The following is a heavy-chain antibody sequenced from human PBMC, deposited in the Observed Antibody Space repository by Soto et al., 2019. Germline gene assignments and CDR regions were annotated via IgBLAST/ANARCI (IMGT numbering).Heavy chain of an antibody. CDR3: AKDIYDFWSGST. Sequence: GGSLRLSCAASGFTFSSYAMHWVRQAPGKGLEWVAVISYDGSTYYADSVKGRFTISRDNSKNTLYLQMNSLRAEDTAVYYCAKDIYDFWSGSTWGQGTLVTVSS. CDR1: GFTFSSYA. CDR2: ISYDGST. J-gene: IGHJ5*02. D-gene: IGHD3-3*01. V-gene: IGHV3-30-3*01.